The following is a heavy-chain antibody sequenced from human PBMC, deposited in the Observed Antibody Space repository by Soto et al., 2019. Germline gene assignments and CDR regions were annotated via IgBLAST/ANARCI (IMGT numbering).Heavy chain of an antibody. V-gene: IGHV4-31*03. CDR2: IHHRGST. D-gene: IGHD2-21*01. Sequence: QVQLQESGPGLVKPSQTLSLTCTVSSGALSNGDYHWSWIRQHPGKGPECIWYIHHRGSTFYPPALTNRVTISADTSKNQVSLELNSVTAADTAVYYCARGELWWDSWGQGILVTVSS. CDR3: ARGELWWDS. J-gene: IGHJ4*02. CDR1: SGALSNGDYH.